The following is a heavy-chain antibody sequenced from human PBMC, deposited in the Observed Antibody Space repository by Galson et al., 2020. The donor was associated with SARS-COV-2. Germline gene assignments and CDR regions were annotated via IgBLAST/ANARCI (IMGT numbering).Heavy chain of an antibody. CDR3: AREMHQGRARSGWDNEAVDI. D-gene: IGHD6-19*01. CDR1: GFTFSSYG. V-gene: IGHV3-33*01. Sequence: GESLKISCAASGFTFSSYGMHWVRQAPGKGLEWVAVIWHDGSNTYYADSLKGRFTISRDNSKNTLYLQMNSLRAEDTAVYYCAREMHQGRARSGWDNEAVDIWGQGTMVTVSS. CDR2: IWHDGSNT. J-gene: IGHJ3*02.